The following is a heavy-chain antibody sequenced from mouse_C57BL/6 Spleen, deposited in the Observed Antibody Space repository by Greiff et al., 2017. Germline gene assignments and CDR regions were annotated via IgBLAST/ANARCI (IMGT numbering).Heavy chain of an antibody. Sequence: VQLQQSGAELVRPGASVTLSCKASGYTFTDYEMHWVKQTPVHGLEWIGAIDPETGGTAYNQKFKGKAILTADKSSSTAYMELRSLTSEDSAVYYCTRGGYGNYKDYAMDYWGQGTSVTVSS. CDR1: GYTFTDYE. J-gene: IGHJ4*01. V-gene: IGHV1-15*01. CDR2: IDPETGGT. D-gene: IGHD2-10*02. CDR3: TRGGYGNYKDYAMDY.